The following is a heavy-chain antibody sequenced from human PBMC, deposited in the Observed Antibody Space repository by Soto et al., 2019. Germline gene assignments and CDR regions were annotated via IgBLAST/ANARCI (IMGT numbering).Heavy chain of an antibody. CDR3: AKDTYYHDSSGYYVFDY. J-gene: IGHJ4*02. CDR2: ISYDGSNK. Sequence: QVHLVESGGGVVQPGWSLRLSCADSGFTFTDYGMHWVRQAPGKGLEWVAVISYDGSNKNYADSVKGRFTISRDNSKNTLYLQMNSLRAEDTAVYYCAKDTYYHDSSGYYVFDYWGQGTLVTVSS. D-gene: IGHD3-22*01. V-gene: IGHV3-30*18. CDR1: GFTFTDYG.